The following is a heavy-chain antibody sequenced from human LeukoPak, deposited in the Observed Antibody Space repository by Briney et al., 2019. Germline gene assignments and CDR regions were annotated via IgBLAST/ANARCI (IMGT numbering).Heavy chain of an antibody. CDR3: AKWTEVLLWFGDGDV. CDR1: GFTFSSYS. D-gene: IGHD3-10*01. CDR2: ISSSSYI. J-gene: IGHJ6*04. V-gene: IGHV3-21*01. Sequence: GGSLRLSCAASGFTFSSYSMNWVRQAPGKGLEWVSSISSSSYIYYADSVKGRFTISRDNSKNTLYLQMNSLRAEGTAVYYCAKWTEVLLWFGDGDVWGKGTTVTVSS.